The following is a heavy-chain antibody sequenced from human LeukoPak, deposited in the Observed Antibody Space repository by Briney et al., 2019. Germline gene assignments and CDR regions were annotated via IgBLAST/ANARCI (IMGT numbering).Heavy chain of an antibody. CDR3: ARGEGYYHDSSGSRSVGVDV. CDR2: INHSGST. CDR1: GGSFSGYY. J-gene: IGHJ6*02. V-gene: IGHV4-34*01. Sequence: SETLSLTCAVYGGSFSGYYWSWIRQPPGEGLEWIGEINHSGSTNYNPSLKSRVTISVDTSKNQFSLKLSSVTAADTAVYYCARGEGYYHDSSGSRSVGVDVWGQGTTVTVSS. D-gene: IGHD3-22*01.